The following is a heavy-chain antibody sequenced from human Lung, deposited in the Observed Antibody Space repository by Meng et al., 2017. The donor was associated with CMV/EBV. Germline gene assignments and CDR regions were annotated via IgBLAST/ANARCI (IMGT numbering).Heavy chain of an antibody. Sequence: SGXXLVXPTQTLTLTCTFSGFSLTTSELGVAWFRQPPGKALEWLALIYGNDDKRYTPSLKSRLHLTKDTSKNQVVLTVTNMDSVDAATYYCAHRDNYGWAAFHIXGQGTLVTVSS. CDR2: IYGNDDK. CDR1: GFSLTTSELG. CDR3: AHRDNYGWAAFHI. V-gene: IGHV2-5*01. J-gene: IGHJ3*02. D-gene: IGHD3-10*01.